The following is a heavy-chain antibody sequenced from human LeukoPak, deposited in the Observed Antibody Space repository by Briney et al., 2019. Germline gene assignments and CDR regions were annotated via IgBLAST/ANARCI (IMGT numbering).Heavy chain of an antibody. CDR3: ARGQWLNSY. V-gene: IGHV4-59*01. D-gene: IGHD6-19*01. Sequence: PSEILSLTCTVSGGSISSYYWTWIRQPPGKGLEWIGYIYYSGSTNYNPSLKSRVTISVDTSKSQFSLKLSSVTAADTAVYYCARGQWLNSYWGQGTLVTVSS. CDR1: GGSISSYY. J-gene: IGHJ4*02. CDR2: IYYSGST.